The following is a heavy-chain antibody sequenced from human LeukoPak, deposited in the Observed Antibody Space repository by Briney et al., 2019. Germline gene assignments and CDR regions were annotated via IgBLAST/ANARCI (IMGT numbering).Heavy chain of an antibody. Sequence: GGSLRLSCAASGFTFSSYWMLWVRQAPGRGLVWVSRINSDGSSTNYADSVKGRFTISRDNSKNTLYLQMNSLRAEDTAVYYCVRDYSNSWAYRNWGQGTLVTVSS. CDR3: VRDYSNSWAYRN. J-gene: IGHJ4*02. V-gene: IGHV3-74*01. CDR2: INSDGSST. CDR1: GFTFSSYW. D-gene: IGHD6-13*01.